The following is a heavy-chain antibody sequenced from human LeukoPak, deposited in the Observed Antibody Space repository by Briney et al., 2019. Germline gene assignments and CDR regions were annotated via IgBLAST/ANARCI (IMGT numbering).Heavy chain of an antibody. J-gene: IGHJ4*02. V-gene: IGHV3-23*01. D-gene: IGHD6-13*01. CDR3: GIYSSSWHDY. CDR1: GFTFSSYA. Sequence: PGGSLRLSCAASGFTFSSYAMSWVRQAPGKGLEWVSYISSSSSYTNYADSVKGRFTISRDNSKNTLYLQMNSLRAEDTAVYYCGIYSSSWHDYWGQGTLVTVSS. CDR2: ISSSSSYT.